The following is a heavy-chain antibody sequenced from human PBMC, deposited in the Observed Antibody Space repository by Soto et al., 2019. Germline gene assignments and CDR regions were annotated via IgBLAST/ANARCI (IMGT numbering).Heavy chain of an antibody. V-gene: IGHV4-61*03. Sequence: PSETLSLTCTVSCGSVSSGIYYWSWIRQPPGKGLDWIGYIYYSGNTNYNPSLKSRVVISIETSKNHFFLKLSSVTAADAAVYYCARGPYYYYYGLDVWGQGTTVNVSS. CDR3: ARGPYYYYYGLDV. CDR1: CGSVSSGIYY. CDR2: IYYSGNT. J-gene: IGHJ6*02.